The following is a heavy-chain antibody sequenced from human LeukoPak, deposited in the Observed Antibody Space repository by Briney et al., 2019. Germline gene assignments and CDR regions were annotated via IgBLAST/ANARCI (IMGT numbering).Heavy chain of an antibody. D-gene: IGHD2-15*01. CDR1: GFTFSSHA. J-gene: IGHJ5*02. CDR3: AKPDYSRGNYFDP. CDR2: ISGSGDDT. V-gene: IGHV3-23*01. Sequence: GGSLRLSCAASGFTFSSHAMNWVRQAPGKGLEWVSFISGSGDDTQYSDSVKGRFTVSRDNSKNTLFLQMNSLRAEDTAIYYCAKPDYSRGNYFDPWGQGTLVTVSS.